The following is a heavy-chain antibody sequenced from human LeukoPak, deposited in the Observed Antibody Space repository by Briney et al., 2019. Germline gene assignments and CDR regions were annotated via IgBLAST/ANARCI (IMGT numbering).Heavy chain of an antibody. CDR1: GGSISSGGYY. Sequence: SETLSLTCTVSGGSISSGGYYWSWIRQPPGKGLEWIGYIYHSGSTYYNPSLKSRVTISVDRSKNQFSLKLSSVTAADTAVYYCARGISSGWLLSVDYWGQGTLVTVSS. CDR3: ARGISSGWLLSVDY. V-gene: IGHV4-30-2*01. CDR2: IYHSGST. J-gene: IGHJ4*02. D-gene: IGHD6-19*01.